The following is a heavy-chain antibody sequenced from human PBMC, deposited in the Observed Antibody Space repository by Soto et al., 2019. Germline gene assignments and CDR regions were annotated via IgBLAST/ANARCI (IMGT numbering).Heavy chain of an antibody. J-gene: IGHJ4*02. D-gene: IGHD6-19*01. CDR3: TKDTAED. CDR1: GFMFSSQA. Sequence: EVQLLESGGDLVQPGGSLRLSCTASGFMFSSQAMSWVRQAPGKGLEWVSTILGSGSRTYYGDSVKGRFTISRDNSKNTLYLQMYSLRVEDTAVYYCTKDTAEDWGQGTLVTVSS. V-gene: IGHV3-23*01. CDR2: ILGSGSRT.